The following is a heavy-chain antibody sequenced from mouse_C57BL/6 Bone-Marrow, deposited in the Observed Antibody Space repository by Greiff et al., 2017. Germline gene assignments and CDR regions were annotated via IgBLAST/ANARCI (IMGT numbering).Heavy chain of an antibody. CDR1: GFTFTDYY. CDR2: IRNTANGYTT. D-gene: IGHD3-3*01. J-gene: IGHJ4*01. V-gene: IGHV7-3*01. Sequence: EVHLVESGGGLVQPGGSLSLSCAASGFTFTDYYMSWVRQPPGKALEWLGFIRNTANGYTTEYSASVKGRFTISRDNSTIILYLHMNALRSDYRATNYCARYKGFYAMDYWGQGTSVTVSS. CDR3: ARYKGFYAMDY.